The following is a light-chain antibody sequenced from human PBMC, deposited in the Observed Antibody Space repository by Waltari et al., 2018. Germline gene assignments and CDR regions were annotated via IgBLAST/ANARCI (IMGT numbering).Light chain of an antibody. CDR1: QSIIRF. CDR2: DAS. V-gene: IGKV3-20*01. J-gene: IGKJ1*01. Sequence: EIMLTQSPGTLSLSHGERATLSCRASQSIIRFLAWYQQKPGQAPRLLIYDASTRATGIPDRFSGSGSGTDFSLTINRLEPEDIAVYYCQKYGSLPATFGQGTKVEIK. CDR3: QKYGSLPAT.